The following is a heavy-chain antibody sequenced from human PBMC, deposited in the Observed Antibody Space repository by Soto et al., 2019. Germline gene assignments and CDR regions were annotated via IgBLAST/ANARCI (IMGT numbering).Heavy chain of an antibody. V-gene: IGHV4-34*01. D-gene: IGHD3-10*01. J-gene: IGHJ5*02. CDR3: ARSRMVRGVIKGRNWFDP. Sequence: SETLSLTCAVYGGSFSGYYWSWIRQPPGKGLEWIGEINHSGSTNYNPSLKSRVTISVDTSKNQFSLKLSSVTAADTAVYYCARSRMVRGVIKGRNWFDPWGQGTLVTVSS. CDR2: INHSGST. CDR1: GGSFSGYY.